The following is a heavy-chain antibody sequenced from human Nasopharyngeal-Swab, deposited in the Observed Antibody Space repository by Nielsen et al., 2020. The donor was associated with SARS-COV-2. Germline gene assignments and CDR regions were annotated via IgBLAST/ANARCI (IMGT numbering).Heavy chain of an antibody. J-gene: IGHJ6*02. V-gene: IGHV1-2*06. CDR2: INPNSGGT. D-gene: IGHD6-19*01. CDR3: ARDPTSVAGTGDYYYGMDV. Sequence: ASVKVSCKASGYTFTGYYMHLVRQAPGQGLEWMGRINPNSGGTNYAQKFQGRVTMTRDTSISTAYMELSRLRSDDTAVYYCARDPTSVAGTGDYYYGMDVWGQGTTVTVSS. CDR1: GYTFTGYY.